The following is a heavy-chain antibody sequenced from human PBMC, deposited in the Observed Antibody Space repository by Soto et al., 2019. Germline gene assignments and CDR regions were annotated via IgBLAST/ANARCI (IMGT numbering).Heavy chain of an antibody. J-gene: IGHJ4*02. CDR1: GFTFSDYY. CDR3: ARHSSGYYYSLDY. Sequence: QVQLVESGGGLVKPGGPLRLSCAASGFTFSDYYMSWIRQAPGKGLEWVSYISSSSSYTNYADSVKGRFTISRDNAKNSLYLQMNSLRAEDTAVYYCARHSSGYYYSLDYWGQGTLVTVSS. D-gene: IGHD3-22*01. V-gene: IGHV3-11*06. CDR2: ISSSSSYT.